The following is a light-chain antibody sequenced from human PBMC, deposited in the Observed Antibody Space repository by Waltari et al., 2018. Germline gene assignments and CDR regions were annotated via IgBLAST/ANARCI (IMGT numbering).Light chain of an antibody. CDR1: QSISSY. V-gene: IGKV1-39*01. CDR2: AAS. CDR3: QQSYSTPYT. Sequence: QSTQSPSSLSASVGDRVTITCRASQSISSYLNWYQQKPGKAPKLLIYAASSLQSGVPSRFSGSGSGTDFTLTISSLQPEDFATYYCQQSYSTPYTFGQGTKLEIK. J-gene: IGKJ2*01.